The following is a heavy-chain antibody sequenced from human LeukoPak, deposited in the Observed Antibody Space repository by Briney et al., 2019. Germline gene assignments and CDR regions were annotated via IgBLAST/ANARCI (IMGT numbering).Heavy chain of an antibody. CDR1: GGSISSHY. CDR2: IYYSGTT. CDR3: ARSPIPLGYCSGGSCYGWFDP. V-gene: IGHV4-59*11. D-gene: IGHD2-15*01. J-gene: IGHJ5*02. Sequence: SETLSLTCTVSGGSISSHYWSWVRQSPERGLEWIGFIYYSGTTRYNPSLRGRVTMSVDTSKNRFSLKLTSVTAADTAVYYCARSPIPLGYCSGGSCYGWFDPWGQGPRSPSPQ.